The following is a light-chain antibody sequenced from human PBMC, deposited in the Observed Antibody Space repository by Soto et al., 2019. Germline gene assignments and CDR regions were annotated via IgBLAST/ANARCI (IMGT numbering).Light chain of an antibody. J-gene: IGLJ1*01. CDR1: SSDVGSYNL. V-gene: IGLV2-23*01. Sequence: QSVLTQPASVSGSPGQSITISCTGTSSDVGSYNLVSWYQQHPGKAPKLMIYEGSKRPSGASNRFSGSKSGNTASLTISGLQAEDEADYYCCSYAGSRNYVFGTGTKVTVL. CDR2: EGS. CDR3: CSYAGSRNYV.